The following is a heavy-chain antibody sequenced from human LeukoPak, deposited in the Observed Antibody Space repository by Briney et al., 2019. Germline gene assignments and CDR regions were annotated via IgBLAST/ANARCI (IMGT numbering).Heavy chain of an antibody. CDR1: GLTVSSNY. J-gene: IGHJ4*02. V-gene: IGHV3-66*01. D-gene: IGHD4-23*01. CDR3: ARANGGNMWRGHYYDC. Sequence: PGGSLRLSCAGSGLTVSSNYMSCVRQAPGKGLEWLSVIYNGDMTYYTDSVKCRFTISRDNSKNTLYLKMNNLRAEDTGVYYCARANGGNMWRGHYYDCWGQGTLVTVSS. CDR2: IYNGDMT.